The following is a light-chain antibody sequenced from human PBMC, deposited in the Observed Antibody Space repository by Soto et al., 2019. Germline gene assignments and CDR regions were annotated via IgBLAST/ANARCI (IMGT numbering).Light chain of an antibody. J-gene: IGKJ1*01. CDR3: MQTVAAPWT. CDR1: QSLVFSDGKTY. CDR2: AVS. V-gene: IGKV2D-29*01. Sequence: DIVLTQTPLSLSVTPGQPASISCKSSQSLVFSDGKTYFYWYLQKPGQPPHLLIYAVSNRFSGVPDRFSGSGSGTAFTLRISRVEAEDVGIYYCMQTVAAPWTFGKGTKVEI.